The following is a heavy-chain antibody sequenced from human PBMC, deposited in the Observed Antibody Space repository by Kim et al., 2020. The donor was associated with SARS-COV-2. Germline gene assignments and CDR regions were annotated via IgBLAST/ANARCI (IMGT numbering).Heavy chain of an antibody. CDR3: TTIIVAMFDY. V-gene: IGHV3-73*01. D-gene: IGHD3-22*01. J-gene: IGHJ4*02. CDR2: AK. Sequence: AKAYAASVKGRFNISRDDSKNTAYLQMNSLKTEDTAVYYCTTIIVAMFDYWGQGTLVTVSS.